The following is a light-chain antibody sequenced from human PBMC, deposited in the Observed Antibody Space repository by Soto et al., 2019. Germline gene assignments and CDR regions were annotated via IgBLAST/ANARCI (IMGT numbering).Light chain of an antibody. V-gene: IGKV1-33*01. Sequence: DIQMTQSPSSLSASIGDRVTITYQASQDIKKYLSWYQQKPGRAPKLLIYGASNLETGVPSRFSGRGYGTEFTLVISSLQPEDVATYYCQHYDNLPPFTFGPGTKV. J-gene: IGKJ3*01. CDR1: QDIKKY. CDR3: QHYDNLPPFT. CDR2: GAS.